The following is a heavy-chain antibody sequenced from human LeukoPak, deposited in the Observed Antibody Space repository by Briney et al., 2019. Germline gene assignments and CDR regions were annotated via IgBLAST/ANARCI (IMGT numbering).Heavy chain of an antibody. CDR1: GGSISSSSYY. D-gene: IGHD4-17*01. J-gene: IGHJ6*02. CDR2: IYYSGST. V-gene: IGHV4-39*01. CDR3: ARDSTVTTLRYYYGMDV. Sequence: PSETLSLTCTVSGGSISSSSYYWGWIRQPPGKGLEWIGSIYYSGSTYYNPSLKSRVTISADTSKNQFSLKLSSVTAADTAVYYCARDSTVTTLRYYYGMDVWGQGTTVTVSS.